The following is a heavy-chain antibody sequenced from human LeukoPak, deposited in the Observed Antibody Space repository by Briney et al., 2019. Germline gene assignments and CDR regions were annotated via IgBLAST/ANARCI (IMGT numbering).Heavy chain of an antibody. V-gene: IGHV3-48*04. CDR1: GFTFSSYS. J-gene: IGHJ4*02. Sequence: GGSLRLSCAASGFTFSSYSMNWVRQAPGKGLEWVSYISSSSSTIYYADSVKGRFTISRDNAKNSLYLQMNSLRAEDTAVYYCARDLVADFWSGYLIDYWGQGTLVTVSS. CDR2: ISSSSSTI. CDR3: ARDLVADFWSGYLIDY. D-gene: IGHD3-3*01.